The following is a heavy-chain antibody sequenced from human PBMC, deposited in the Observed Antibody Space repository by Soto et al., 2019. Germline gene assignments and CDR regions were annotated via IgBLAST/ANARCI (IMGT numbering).Heavy chain of an antibody. CDR3: ARASFIAVAEDAFDI. CDR2: IIPIFGTA. CDR1: GGTFSSYA. V-gene: IGHV1-69*01. J-gene: IGHJ3*02. D-gene: IGHD6-19*01. Sequence: VKVSCKASGGTFSSYAISWVRQAPGQGLEWMGGIIPIFGTANYAQKFQGRVTITADESTSTAYMELSSLRSEDTAVYYCARASFIAVAEDAFDIWGQGTMVTVSS.